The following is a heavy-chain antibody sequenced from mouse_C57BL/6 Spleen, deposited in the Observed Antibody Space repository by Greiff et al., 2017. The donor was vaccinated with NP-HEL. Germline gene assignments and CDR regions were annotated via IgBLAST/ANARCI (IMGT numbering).Heavy chain of an antibody. CDR2: IDPSDSYT. D-gene: IGHD1-1*01. CDR3: AVTTVVNFDY. Sequence: QVQLQQPGAELVMPGASVKLSCKASGYTFTSYWMHWVKQRPGQGLEWIGEIDPSDSYTNYNQKFKGKSTLTVDKSSSTAYMQLSSLTSEDSAVYYCAVTTVVNFDYWGQGTTLTVSS. J-gene: IGHJ2*01. CDR1: GYTFTSYW. V-gene: IGHV1-69*01.